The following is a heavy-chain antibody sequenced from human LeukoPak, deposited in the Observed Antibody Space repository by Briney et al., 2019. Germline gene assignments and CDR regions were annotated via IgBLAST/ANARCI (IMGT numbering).Heavy chain of an antibody. Sequence: SETLSLTCAVSGDSISSGDYSWSWLRQPSGKGLEWIGYIFHSGNSYYNPSLKSRVTISVDKSKNQFSLRLTSVTAAHTAVYYCARELWFVNAPGSWLDLWGQGTLVTVSS. J-gene: IGHJ5*02. D-gene: IGHD3-10*01. CDR1: GDSISSGDYS. CDR2: IFHSGNS. CDR3: ARELWFVNAPGSWLDL. V-gene: IGHV4-30-2*01.